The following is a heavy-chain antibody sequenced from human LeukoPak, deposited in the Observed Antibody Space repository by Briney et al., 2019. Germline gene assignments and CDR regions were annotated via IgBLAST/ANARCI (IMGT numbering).Heavy chain of an antibody. D-gene: IGHD6-13*01. V-gene: IGHV1-69*13. CDR1: GGTFSCYA. Sequence: GASVKVSCKASGGTFSCYAISWVRQAPGQGLEWMGGIIPIFGTANYAQKFQGRVTITADESTSTAYMELSSLRSEDTAVYYCARDTIAAAGSYYYYYGMDVWGQGTTVTVSS. J-gene: IGHJ6*02. CDR2: IIPIFGTA. CDR3: ARDTIAAAGSYYYYYGMDV.